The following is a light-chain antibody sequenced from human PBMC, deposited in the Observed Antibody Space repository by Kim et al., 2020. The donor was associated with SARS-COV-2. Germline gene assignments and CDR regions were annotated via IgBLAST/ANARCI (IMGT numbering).Light chain of an antibody. J-gene: IGLJ2*01. CDR1: SLRSYN. CDR2: GKN. Sequence: VALGQTARITCQGDSLRSYNATWYQQKPGQAPILVIYGKNNRPSGIPDRFSGSSSGNTASLTITGTQAGDEADYYCNSRDSNDNVVFGGGTQLTVL. V-gene: IGLV3-19*01. CDR3: NSRDSNDNVV.